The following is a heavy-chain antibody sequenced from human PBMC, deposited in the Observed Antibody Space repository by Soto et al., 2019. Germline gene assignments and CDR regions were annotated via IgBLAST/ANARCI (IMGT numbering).Heavy chain of an antibody. CDR2: IYYSGST. Sequence: QVQLQESGPGLVKPSQTLSLTCTVSGGSISSGGYYWSWIRQHPGKGLEWIGYIYYSGSTYYNPSLSCRVTISVDTSKNQFSLKLSSVTAADTAVYYCASTMTTVTNFDYWGQGTLVTVSS. CDR1: GGSISSGGYY. CDR3: ASTMTTVTNFDY. D-gene: IGHD4-17*01. V-gene: IGHV4-31*03. J-gene: IGHJ4*02.